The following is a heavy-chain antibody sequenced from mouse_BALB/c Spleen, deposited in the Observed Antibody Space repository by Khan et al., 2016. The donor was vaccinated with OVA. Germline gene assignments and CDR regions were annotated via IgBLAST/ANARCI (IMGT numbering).Heavy chain of an antibody. CDR1: GYTLKNNG. J-gene: IGHJ4*01. CDR2: INTYTGKP. CDR3: ARVGYNGTMDY. V-gene: IGHV9-3-1*01. D-gene: IGHD2-14*01. Sequence: QRQGGKDGPEMKKHGETVKIYCKDSGYTLKNNGMNWVKLAPGKGFKWMGWINTYTGKPAYADDFKGRFAFSLETSASTAYLQINDLKNEDTATYCCARVGYNGTMDYWGQGTSVTVSS.